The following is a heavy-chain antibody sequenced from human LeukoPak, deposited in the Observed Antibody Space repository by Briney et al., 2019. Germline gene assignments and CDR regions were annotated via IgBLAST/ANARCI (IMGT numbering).Heavy chain of an antibody. Sequence: PGGSLRLSCAASGFTFSSYAMIWVRQAPGKGLEWVSAISGSGGSTYYADSVKGRFTISRDNSKNTLYLQMNSLRAEDTAVYYCAKDSSGTRGYYFDYWGQGTLVTVSS. CDR2: ISGSGGST. V-gene: IGHV3-23*01. CDR1: GFTFSSYA. CDR3: AKDSSGTRGYYFDY. J-gene: IGHJ4*02. D-gene: IGHD2-15*01.